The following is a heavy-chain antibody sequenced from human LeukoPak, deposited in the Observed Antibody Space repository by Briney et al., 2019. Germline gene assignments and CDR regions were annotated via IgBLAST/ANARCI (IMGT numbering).Heavy chain of an antibody. CDR3: AKGRNEDGDAALNY. CDR2: ISSSNNYI. CDR1: GFTFSNYN. J-gene: IGHJ4*02. D-gene: IGHD4-17*01. V-gene: IGHV3-21*04. Sequence: TGGSLRLSCAASGFTFSNYNMNWVRQAPGKGLEWVSSISSSNNYIYYADSVKGRFTISRDNAKNSLYLQMNSLRAEDAAAYHCAKGRNEDGDAALNYWGQGTLVTVSS.